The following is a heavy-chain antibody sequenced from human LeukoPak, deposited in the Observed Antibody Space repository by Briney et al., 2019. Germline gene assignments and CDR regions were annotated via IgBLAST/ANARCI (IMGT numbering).Heavy chain of an antibody. J-gene: IGHJ3*02. D-gene: IGHD2-21*02. CDR1: GYTFTSYY. V-gene: IGHV1-46*01. CDR3: VTTYCGGDCYQHDAFDI. Sequence: ASVEVSCKASGYTFTSYYMHWVRQAPGQGLEWMGIINPSGGSTSYAQKFQGRVTMTRDTSTSTVYMELSSLRSEDTAVYYCVTTYCGGDCYQHDAFDIWGQGTMVTVSS. CDR2: INPSGGST.